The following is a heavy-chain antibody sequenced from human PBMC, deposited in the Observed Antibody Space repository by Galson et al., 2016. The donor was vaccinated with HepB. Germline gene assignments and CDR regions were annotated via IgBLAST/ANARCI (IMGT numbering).Heavy chain of an antibody. CDR1: GYIFSIYW. CDR2: IYPDDGNA. V-gene: IGHV5-51*03. CDR3: AWAGSSGSYNVFGP. Sequence: QSGAEVKKPGESLKISCKGYGYIFSIYWIAWVRQTPGKGPEWMGMIYPDDGNAKYSPSFQGRVSISADTSTRTAYLQWSSLRASDTAIYYWAWAGSSGSYNVFGPWGQGTLVTVSS. D-gene: IGHD6-25*01. J-gene: IGHJ5*02.